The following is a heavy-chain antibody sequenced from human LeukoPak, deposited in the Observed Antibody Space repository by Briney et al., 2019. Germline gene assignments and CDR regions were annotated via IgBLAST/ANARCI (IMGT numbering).Heavy chain of an antibody. CDR1: GGSISSSSYY. CDR3: AGIMADQYYGLDL. CDR2: IYYSGST. J-gene: IGHJ6*02. V-gene: IGHV4-39*01. D-gene: IGHD1-26*01. Sequence: SETLSLTCTVSGGSISSSSYYWGWIRQPPGKGLEWIGSIYYSGSTYYNPSLKSRVTISVDTSKNQFSLKLSSVTAADTAVYFCAGIMADQYYGLDLWGQGTTVTVSS.